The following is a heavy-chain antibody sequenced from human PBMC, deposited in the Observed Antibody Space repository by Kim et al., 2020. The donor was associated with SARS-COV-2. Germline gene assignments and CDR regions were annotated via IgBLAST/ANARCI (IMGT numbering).Heavy chain of an antibody. J-gene: IGHJ4*02. D-gene: IGHD3-16*01. Sequence: PSLKSRVTISVDTSKNQFSLKLSSVTAADTAVYYCARHRYDYVWEHTNDYWGQGTLVTVSS. V-gene: IGHV4-39*01. CDR3: ARHRYDYVWEHTNDY.